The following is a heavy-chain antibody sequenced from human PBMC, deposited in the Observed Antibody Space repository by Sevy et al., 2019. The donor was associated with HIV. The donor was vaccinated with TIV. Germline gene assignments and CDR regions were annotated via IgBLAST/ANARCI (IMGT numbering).Heavy chain of an antibody. CDR3: ARNPNYSDDSSGSVHDAFDI. CDR1: GFTFSRYA. Sequence: GGSLRLSCAASGFTFSRYAMHWVRQAPGKGLEWVTIISYDETIKYYAESVKGRFTISRDNSKNTLYLQMNSLSTDDTAVYYCARNPNYSDDSSGSVHDAFDIWGQGTTVTVSS. D-gene: IGHD3-22*01. J-gene: IGHJ3*02. V-gene: IGHV3-30-3*01. CDR2: ISYDETIK.